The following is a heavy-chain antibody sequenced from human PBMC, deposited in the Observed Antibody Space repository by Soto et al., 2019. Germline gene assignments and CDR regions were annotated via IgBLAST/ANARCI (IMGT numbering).Heavy chain of an antibody. CDR3: ARSPTVTTMYYFDY. Sequence: TLSLPFAVSGGSISSGGYSWSFIRQPPGKGLEWIGYIYHSGSTYYNPSLKSRVTISVDRSKNQFSLKLSSVKAADTAVYYCARSPTVTTMYYFDYWGQGTLVTV. V-gene: IGHV4-30-2*01. D-gene: IGHD4-17*01. J-gene: IGHJ4*02. CDR2: IYHSGST. CDR1: GGSISSGGYS.